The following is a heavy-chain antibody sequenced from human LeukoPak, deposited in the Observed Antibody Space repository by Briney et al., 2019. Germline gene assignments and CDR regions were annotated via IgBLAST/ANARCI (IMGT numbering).Heavy chain of an antibody. Sequence: SETLSLTCTVSGGSISNYYWSWIRQPPGKGLEWIGYIYYSGSTNYNPSLKSRVTMSVDTSKNQFSLKLSSVTAADTAVYYCARDHSSGWYYFDYWGQGTLVTVSS. CDR1: GGSISNYY. J-gene: IGHJ4*02. D-gene: IGHD6-19*01. V-gene: IGHV4-59*12. CDR2: IYYSGST. CDR3: ARDHSSGWYYFDY.